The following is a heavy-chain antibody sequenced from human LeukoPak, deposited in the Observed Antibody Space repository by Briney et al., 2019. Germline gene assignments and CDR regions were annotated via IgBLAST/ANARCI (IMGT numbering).Heavy chain of an antibody. Sequence: ASVKVSCKASGYTFTDYYMHWVRQAPGQGLEWMGWINPNSGGTNYAQKFQGRVTMTRDTSISTAYMELSRLRSDDTAVYYCASSRQWELRGFDYWGQGTLVTVSS. CDR3: ASSRQWELRGFDY. J-gene: IGHJ4*02. V-gene: IGHV1-2*02. D-gene: IGHD1-26*01. CDR1: GYTFTDYY. CDR2: INPNSGGT.